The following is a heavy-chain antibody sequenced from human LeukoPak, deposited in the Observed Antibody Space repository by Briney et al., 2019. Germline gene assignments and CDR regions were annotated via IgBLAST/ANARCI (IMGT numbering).Heavy chain of an antibody. CDR2: ISSSGSTI. D-gene: IGHD2-2*01. CDR1: GFTFSSYE. V-gene: IGHV3-48*03. CDR3: AREGVENIVVVPAASTAYYYYYGMDV. J-gene: IGHJ6*02. Sequence: GGSLRLSCAASGFTFSSYEMNWVRQAPGKGLEWVSYISSSGSTIYYADSVKGRFTVSRDNAKNSLYLQMNSLRAEDTAVYYCAREGVENIVVVPAASTAYYYYYGMDVWGQGTTVTVSS.